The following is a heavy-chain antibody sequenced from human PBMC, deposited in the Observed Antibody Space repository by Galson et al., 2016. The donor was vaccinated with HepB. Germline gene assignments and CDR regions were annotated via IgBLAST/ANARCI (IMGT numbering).Heavy chain of an antibody. Sequence: SLRLSCAASEFTFSTYGMHWVRQAPGKGLEWVALIWHDGSNKYYADSVKGRFTISRDNPKNTLYLQMNSLRAEDTALYYCAIKWGASFDYWGQGTMVTVSS. J-gene: IGHJ4*02. CDR3: AIKWGASFDY. D-gene: IGHD1-26*01. CDR2: IWHDGSNK. V-gene: IGHV3-33*01. CDR1: EFTFSTYG.